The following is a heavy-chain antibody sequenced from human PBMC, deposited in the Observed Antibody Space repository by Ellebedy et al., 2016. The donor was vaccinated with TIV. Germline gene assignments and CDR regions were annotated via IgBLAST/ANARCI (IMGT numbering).Heavy chain of an antibody. Sequence: GESLKISXAASGFPFSNAWMSWVRQAPGKGMEWVGRIKSKTDGGTTDYAAPVKGRFTISRDDSKNTLYLQMNSLKTEDTAVYYCTVQSGSYFYWGQGTLVTVSS. D-gene: IGHD1-26*01. CDR3: TVQSGSYFY. J-gene: IGHJ4*02. CDR1: GFPFSNAW. CDR2: IKSKTDGGTT. V-gene: IGHV3-15*01.